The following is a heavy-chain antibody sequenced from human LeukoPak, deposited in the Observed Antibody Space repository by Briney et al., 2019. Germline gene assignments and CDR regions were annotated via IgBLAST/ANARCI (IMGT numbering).Heavy chain of an antibody. CDR1: GFTFSSYA. CDR2: ISGSGGST. CDR3: AKDLHIWDAFDI. J-gene: IGHJ3*02. D-gene: IGHD2-21*01. V-gene: IGHV3-23*01. Sequence: GGSLRLSCAASGFTFSSYAMSWVRQAPGKGLGWVSAISGSGGSTYYADSVKGRFTISRDNSKNTLYLQMNSLRAEDTAVYYCAKDLHIWDAFDIWGQGTMVTVSS.